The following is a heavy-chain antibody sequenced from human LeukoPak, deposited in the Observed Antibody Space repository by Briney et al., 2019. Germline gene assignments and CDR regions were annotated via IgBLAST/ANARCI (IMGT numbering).Heavy chain of an antibody. Sequence: PGGSLRLSCAASGFTFSTYAMNWVRQAPGKGLEWVSVISGGVGNTYYADSVKGRFTISRDNSKSTLYLQMNSLRADDTAVYYCAKDPGGSGSHYFDSWGQGTLVTVSS. D-gene: IGHD1-26*01. CDR3: AKDPGGSGSHYFDS. CDR1: GFTFSTYA. J-gene: IGHJ4*02. CDR2: ISGGVGNT. V-gene: IGHV3-23*01.